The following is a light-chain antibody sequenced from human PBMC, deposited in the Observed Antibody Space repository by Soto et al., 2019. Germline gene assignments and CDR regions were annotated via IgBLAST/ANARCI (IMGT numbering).Light chain of an antibody. J-gene: IGKJ3*01. CDR2: GAS. Sequence: EIVLTQSPGTLSSSPGERATLSCRASQSVTSSHLAWYQQKPGQAPRLLMYGASSRATGIPDRFSGSVSGTDFTLTIDRLEPEDFAMYHCHQYGSSPLTFGPGTKLDI. CDR1: QSVTSSH. V-gene: IGKV3-20*01. CDR3: HQYGSSPLT.